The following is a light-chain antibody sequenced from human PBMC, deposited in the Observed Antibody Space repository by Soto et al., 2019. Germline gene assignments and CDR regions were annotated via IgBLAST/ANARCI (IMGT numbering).Light chain of an antibody. J-gene: IGKJ1*01. CDR3: QQYNGYRTWT. Sequence: DIQMTQSPSTLCASVGDRVTITCRASQSISRWLAWYQQKPGKAPKVLIWDASSLQRGVPSRFTGSGSGTEFTLTINGLQPDDFATYYCQQYNGYRTWTFGQGTKVDIK. CDR2: DAS. V-gene: IGKV1-5*01. CDR1: QSISRW.